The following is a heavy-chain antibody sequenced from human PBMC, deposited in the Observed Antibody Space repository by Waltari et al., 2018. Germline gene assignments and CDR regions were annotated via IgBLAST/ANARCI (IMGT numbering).Heavy chain of an antibody. D-gene: IGHD1-26*01. V-gene: IGHV1-2*02. CDR2: INPNSGAT. CDR1: GYPFIDYY. CDR3: ARWEILDY. J-gene: IGHJ4*02. Sequence: QVQLVQSGAEVKKPGASVKVSCRASGYPFIDYYMHWVRQAPGQGLEWMGWINPNSGATNSAQKFQGRVTMTRDTSINTAYMELRRLRSDDTAVYFCARWEILDYWGQGTLVTVFS.